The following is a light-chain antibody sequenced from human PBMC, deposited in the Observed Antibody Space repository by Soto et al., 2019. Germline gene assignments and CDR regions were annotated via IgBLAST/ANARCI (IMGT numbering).Light chain of an antibody. CDR2: EVS. CDR3: CSYVPGNTFAWV. V-gene: IGLV2-23*02. J-gene: IGLJ3*02. CDR1: SSDIGNYNP. Sequence: QSALTQAASVSGSPGQSITISCTGTSSDIGNYNPVSWYQQHPGKAPKLLIYEVSKRPSGVSNRFSGSKSGNTASLTISGLQAEDEADYYCCSYVPGNTFAWVFGGGTQLTVL.